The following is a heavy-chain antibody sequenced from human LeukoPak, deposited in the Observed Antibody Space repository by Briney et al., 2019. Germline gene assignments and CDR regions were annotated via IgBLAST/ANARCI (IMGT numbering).Heavy chain of an antibody. CDR2: IYSGGST. J-gene: IGHJ6*02. V-gene: IGHV3-66*01. D-gene: IGHD6-13*01. Sequence: GGSLRLSCAASGFTVSSNYMSWVRQAPGKGLEWVSVIYSGGSTYYADSVKGRFTISRDNSKNTLYLQMNRLRAEDTAVYYCATQSSWPYYYYGMDVWDQGTTVTVSS. CDR1: GFTVSSNY. CDR3: ATQSSWPYYYYGMDV.